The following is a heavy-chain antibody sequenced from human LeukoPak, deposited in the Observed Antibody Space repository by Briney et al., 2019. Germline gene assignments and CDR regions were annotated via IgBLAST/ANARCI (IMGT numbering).Heavy chain of an antibody. CDR3: ARGKGTGYCSSTSCLRAFDI. CDR1: GGSFSGYY. V-gene: IGHV4-34*01. J-gene: IGHJ3*02. Sequence: PSETLSLTCAVYGGSFSGYYWSWIRQPPGKGLEWIGEINHSGSTNYNPSLKSRVTISVDTSKNQFSLKLSSVTAADTAVYYYARGKGTGYCSSTSCLRAFDIWGQGTMVTVSS. CDR2: INHSGST. D-gene: IGHD2-2*01.